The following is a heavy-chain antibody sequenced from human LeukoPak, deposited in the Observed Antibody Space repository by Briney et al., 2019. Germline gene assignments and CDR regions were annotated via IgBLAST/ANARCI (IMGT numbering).Heavy chain of an antibody. D-gene: IGHD5-24*01. V-gene: IGHV3-30*02. CDR2: IRYDGSNK. CDR3: AKDWDDYKAFDI. Sequence: GGPLRLPCAASAFLFSDQGIHWARHAPGKGLEGVVFIRYDGSNKYYSDSVKGRFTISRDNSKNTLYLQMNSLRAEDTAVYYCAKDWDDYKAFDIWGQGTMVTVSS. CDR1: AFLFSDQG. J-gene: IGHJ3*02.